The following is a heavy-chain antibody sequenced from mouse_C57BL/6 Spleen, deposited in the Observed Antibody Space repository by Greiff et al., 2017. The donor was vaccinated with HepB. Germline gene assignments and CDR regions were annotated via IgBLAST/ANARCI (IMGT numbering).Heavy chain of an antibody. V-gene: IGHV5-17*01. CDR2: ISSGSSTI. CDR1: GFTFSDYG. J-gene: IGHJ4*01. CDR3: ANPYYGSSPYAMDY. Sequence: EVQRVESGGGLVKPGGSLKLSCAASGFTFSDYGMHWVRQAPEKGLEWVAYISSGSSTIYYADTVKGRFTISRDNAKNTLFLQMTSLRSEDTAMYYSANPYYGSSPYAMDYWGQGTSVTVSS. D-gene: IGHD1-1*01.